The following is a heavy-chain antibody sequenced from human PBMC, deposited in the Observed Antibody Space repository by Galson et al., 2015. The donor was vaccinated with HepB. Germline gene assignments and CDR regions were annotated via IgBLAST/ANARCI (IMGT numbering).Heavy chain of an antibody. CDR3: AKDQVEYDFWSGYYNPYYYYYMDV. CDR1: GFTFSSYA. D-gene: IGHD3-3*01. J-gene: IGHJ6*03. CDR2: ISGSGGST. Sequence: SLRLSCSASGFTFSSYAMSWVRQAPGKGLEWVSAISGSGGSTYYADSVKGRFTISRDNSKNTLYLQMNSLRAEDTAVYYCAKDQVEYDFWSGYYNPYYYYYMDVWGKGTTVTVSS. V-gene: IGHV3-23*01.